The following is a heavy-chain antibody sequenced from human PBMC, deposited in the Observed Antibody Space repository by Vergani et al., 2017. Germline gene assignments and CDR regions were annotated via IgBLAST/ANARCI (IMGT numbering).Heavy chain of an antibody. V-gene: IGHV3-15*01. CDR1: GFTFSNAW. CDR3: TRELIVVVPAAMYYYGMDV. CDR2: IKSKTDGGTT. D-gene: IGHD2-2*01. J-gene: IGHJ6*02. Sequence: EVQLVESGGGLVKPGGSLRLSCAASGFTFSNAWMSWVRQAPGKGLEWVGRIKSKTDGGTTDYAAPVKGRFTISRDDSKNTLYLQINSLKTEDTAVYYCTRELIVVVPAAMYYYGMDVWGQGP.